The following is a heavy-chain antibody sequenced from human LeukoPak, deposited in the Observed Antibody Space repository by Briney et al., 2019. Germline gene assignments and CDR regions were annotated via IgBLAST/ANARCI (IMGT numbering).Heavy chain of an antibody. Sequence: GASVKVSCKASGYTFTSYDINWVRQATGQGLEWMGWMNPNSGDTGYAQKFQGRFTMTRDTSITTAYMELSSLSSEDTAVYYCAKDSGIATINYWGQGTLVTVSS. J-gene: IGHJ4*02. CDR3: AKDSGIATINY. CDR2: MNPNSGDT. D-gene: IGHD5-12*01. CDR1: GYTFTSYD. V-gene: IGHV1-8*01.